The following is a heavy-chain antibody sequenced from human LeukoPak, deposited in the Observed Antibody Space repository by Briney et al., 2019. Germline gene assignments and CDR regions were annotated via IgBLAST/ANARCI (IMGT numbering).Heavy chain of an antibody. CDR3: ARVPKYSSSWTAEYLQH. V-gene: IGHV1-8*01. CDR2: MNPNSGNT. J-gene: IGHJ1*01. CDR1: GYTFISYD. D-gene: IGHD6-13*01. Sequence: GASVKVSCKASGYTFISYDINWVRQATGQGLEWMGWMNPNSGNTGYAQKFQGRVTMTRNTSISTAYMELSSLRSEDTAVYYCARVPKYSSSWTAEYLQHWGQGTLVTVSS.